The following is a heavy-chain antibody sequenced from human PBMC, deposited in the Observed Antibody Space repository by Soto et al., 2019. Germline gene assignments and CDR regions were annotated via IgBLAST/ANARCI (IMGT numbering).Heavy chain of an antibody. D-gene: IGHD2-8*01. J-gene: IGHJ4*02. CDR1: GFSVGSNY. V-gene: IGHV3-53*02. CDR2: IYSNGDT. CDR3: GRRSDSSRVPEADGV. Sequence: EVQLVETGGGLIQPGGSLRLSCAASGFSVGSNYMTWVRQSPGKGLEWVSLIYSNGDTDYADSVKGRFSISRDNFKNTLYLQMNNLRAEDTAVYHCGRRSDSSRVPEADGVWGRGTLVTVSS.